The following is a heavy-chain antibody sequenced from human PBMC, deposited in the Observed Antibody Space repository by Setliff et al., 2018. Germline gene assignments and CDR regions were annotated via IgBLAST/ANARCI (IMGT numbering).Heavy chain of an antibody. V-gene: IGHV1-2*02. CDR3: ARGGIYNYVSSAYFDL. CDR1: GYTFSDYY. Sequence: GASVKVSCKASGYTFSDYYMYWVRQAPGQGLEWMGWINPKSGGPHYAQKFRGRVTMSRETSISTDYMELSRLTSDDTAVYYCARGGIYNYVSSAYFDLWGQGSMVTVSS. J-gene: IGHJ3*01. CDR2: INPKSGGP. D-gene: IGHD3-22*01.